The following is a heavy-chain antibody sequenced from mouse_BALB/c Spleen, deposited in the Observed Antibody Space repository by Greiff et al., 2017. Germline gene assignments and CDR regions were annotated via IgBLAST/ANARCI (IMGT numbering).Heavy chain of an antibody. D-gene: IGHD2-10*02. J-gene: IGHJ2*01. V-gene: IGHV3-2*02. CDR3: ARSKYGNYDDYFDY. CDR1: GYSITSDYA. Sequence: DVKLQESGPGLVKPSQSLSLTCTVTGYSITSDYAWNWIRQFPGNKLEWMGYISYSGSTSYNPSLKSRISITRDTSKNQFFLQLNSVTTEDTATYYCARSKYGNYDDYFDYWGQGTTLTVSS. CDR2: ISYSGST.